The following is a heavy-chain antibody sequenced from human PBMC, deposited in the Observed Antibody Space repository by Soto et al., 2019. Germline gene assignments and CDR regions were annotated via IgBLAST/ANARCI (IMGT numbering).Heavy chain of an antibody. CDR2: IDPRSGST. D-gene: IGHD3-3*01. Sequence: GASVKVSCKSSGYTFTAYHMHWVRQAPGQRLEWLGMIDPRSGSTTYAQSFQGRVNMTRDTTTDTAYMELSGLKSDDTAVYYCARVAIKIFAAVRDTWFDTWGQGTLVTVSS. J-gene: IGHJ5*02. CDR1: GYTFTAYH. CDR3: ARVAIKIFAAVRDTWFDT. V-gene: IGHV1-46*01.